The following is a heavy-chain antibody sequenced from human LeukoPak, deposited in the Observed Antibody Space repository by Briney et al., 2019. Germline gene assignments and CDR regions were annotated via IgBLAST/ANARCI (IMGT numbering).Heavy chain of an antibody. CDR3: ARGRSLYSGYDSLHYYYGMDV. J-gene: IGHJ6*02. Sequence: ASVKVSCKASGYTFTSYDINWVRQATGQGLEWMGWMNPNSGNTGYAQKFQGRVTMTRNTSISTAYMELSSLRSEDTAGYYCARGRSLYSGYDSLHYYYGMDVWGQGTTVTVSS. V-gene: IGHV1-8*01. CDR2: MNPNSGNT. D-gene: IGHD5-12*01. CDR1: GYTFTSYD.